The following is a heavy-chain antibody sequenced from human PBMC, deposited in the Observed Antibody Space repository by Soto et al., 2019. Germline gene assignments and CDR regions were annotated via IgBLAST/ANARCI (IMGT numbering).Heavy chain of an antibody. Sequence: QVQLQESGPGLVKPSQTLSLTCTVSGGSISSGGYYWSWIRQHPGKGLEWIGYIYYSGSTYYNPSVKSRLTISVDTSRNTFTLKLSSVTAADTAVYYCARDRTSSPILGDYWGQGTLVTVSS. CDR1: GGSISSGGYY. CDR3: ARDRTSSPILGDY. V-gene: IGHV4-31*03. CDR2: IYYSGST. J-gene: IGHJ4*02.